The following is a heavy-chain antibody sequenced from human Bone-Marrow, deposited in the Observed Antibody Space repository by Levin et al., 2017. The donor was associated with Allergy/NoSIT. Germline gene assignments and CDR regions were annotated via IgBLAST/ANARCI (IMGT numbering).Heavy chain of an antibody. Sequence: PGGSLRLSCTTSGFTFGDYVMTWFRQAPGKGLEWVGFIRSKPYGGTTEYAASVRGRFTISRDDSKSIAYLQMNSLKAEDTAVYYCTRFLVKWDQPSRYYFDYWGQGTLVTVSS. V-gene: IGHV3-49*03. D-gene: IGHD1-26*01. J-gene: IGHJ4*02. CDR2: IRSKPYGGTT. CDR1: GFTFGDYV. CDR3: TRFLVKWDQPSRYYFDY.